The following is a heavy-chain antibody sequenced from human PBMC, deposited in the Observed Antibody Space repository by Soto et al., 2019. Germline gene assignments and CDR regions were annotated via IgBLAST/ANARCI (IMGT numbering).Heavy chain of an antibody. CDR1: GFDFSGYT. V-gene: IGHV3-30-3*01. D-gene: IGHD2-2*01. CDR3: ARVDCSTTTCYYYGFDV. J-gene: IGHJ6*02. CDR2: ISYDGSDK. Sequence: QVPLEESGGCVVQPGGSLRLSCAGSGFDFSGYTIHWVRQAPGKGLEWVAVISYDGSDKYYADSVKGRFTISRDNAKKTLYLQMNSLRIEDTAVYYCARVDCSTTTCYYYGFDVWGQGTTVTVSS.